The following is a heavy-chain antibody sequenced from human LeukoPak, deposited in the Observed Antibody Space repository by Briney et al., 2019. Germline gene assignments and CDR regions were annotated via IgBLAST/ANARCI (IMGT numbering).Heavy chain of an antibody. Sequence: GASVKVSCKASGGTFSSYAISWVRQAPGQGLEWMGLIHPSDGDTKYAQEFQGRVTMTRDTSTSTVYMELSSLRFEDTAVYYCATYTQSGAQGISDYWGQGTLVTVSS. V-gene: IGHV1-46*01. CDR1: GGTFSSYA. J-gene: IGHJ4*02. CDR2: IHPSDGDT. CDR3: ATYTQSGAQGISDY. D-gene: IGHD3-10*01.